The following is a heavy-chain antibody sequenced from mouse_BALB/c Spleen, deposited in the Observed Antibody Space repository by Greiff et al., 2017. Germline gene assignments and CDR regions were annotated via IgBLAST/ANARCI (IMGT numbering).Heavy chain of an antibody. CDR3: ASPDYYGSSYGAMDY. J-gene: IGHJ4*01. CDR1: GDSITSGY. CDR2: ISYSGST. V-gene: IGHV3-8*02. Sequence: EVKVVESGPSLVKPSQTLSLTCSVTGDSITSGYWNWIRKFPGNKLEYMGYISYSGSTYYNPSLKSRISITRDTSKNQYYLQLNSVTTEDTATYYCASPDYYGSSYGAMDYWGQGTSVTVSS. D-gene: IGHD1-1*01.